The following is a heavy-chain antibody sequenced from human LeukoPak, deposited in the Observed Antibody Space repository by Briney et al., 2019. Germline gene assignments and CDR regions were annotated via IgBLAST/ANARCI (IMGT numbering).Heavy chain of an antibody. J-gene: IGHJ4*02. CDR2: IIPIFGTA. V-gene: IGHV1-69*13. CDR3: ARVGFSVYDPQYYFDY. Sequence: GASVKVSCKASGGTFSSYAISWVRQAPGQGLEWMGGIIPIFGTANYAQKFQGRVTITADESTSTAYMELSSLRSEDTAAYYCARVGFSVYDPQYYFDYWGQGTLVTVSS. CDR1: GGTFSSYA. D-gene: IGHD5/OR15-5a*01.